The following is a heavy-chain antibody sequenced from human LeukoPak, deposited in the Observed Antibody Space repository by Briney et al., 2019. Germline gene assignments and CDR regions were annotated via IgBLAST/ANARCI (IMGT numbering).Heavy chain of an antibody. D-gene: IGHD3-22*01. V-gene: IGHV4-30-2*05. CDR2: IYHSGST. J-gene: IGHJ4*02. CDR3: AGHHYDSSGYSD. Sequence: PSETLSLTCAVSGGSISSGGYSWSWIRQPPGKGLEWIGYIYHSGSTYYNPSLKSRVTISVDTSKNQFSLKLSSVTAADTAVYYCAGHHYDSSGYSDWGQGTLVTVSS. CDR1: GGSISSGGYS.